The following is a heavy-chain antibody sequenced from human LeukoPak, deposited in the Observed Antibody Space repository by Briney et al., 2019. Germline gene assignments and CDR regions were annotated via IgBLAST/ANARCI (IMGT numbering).Heavy chain of an antibody. Sequence: SETLCPTCTVSGGALSSYYWGWIPQSPGKGLEWIGYIYYSGSTYYNPSLKSRVTISVDASKNQFSLKLSSLTAADTAVYYCARGVGYYGYFVYWGQGTLVTVSS. CDR2: IYYSGST. CDR3: ARGVGYYGYFVY. J-gene: IGHJ4*02. V-gene: IGHV4-59*01. CDR1: GGALSSYY. D-gene: IGHD1-26*01.